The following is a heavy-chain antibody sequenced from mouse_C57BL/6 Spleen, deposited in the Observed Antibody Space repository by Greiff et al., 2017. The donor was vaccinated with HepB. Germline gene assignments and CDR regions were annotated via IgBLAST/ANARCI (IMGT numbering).Heavy chain of an antibody. D-gene: IGHD2-4*01. V-gene: IGHV5-17*01. CDR1: GFTFSDYG. J-gene: IGHJ2*01. Sequence: EVQRVESGGGLVKPGGSLKLSCAASGFTFSDYGMHWVRQAPEKGLEWVAYISSGSSTMYYADTVKGRFTISRDKAKNTLFLQMTSLRSEDTAMYYCARAQYDYDYFDYWGQGTTVTVAS. CDR2: ISSGSSTM. CDR3: ARAQYDYDYFDY.